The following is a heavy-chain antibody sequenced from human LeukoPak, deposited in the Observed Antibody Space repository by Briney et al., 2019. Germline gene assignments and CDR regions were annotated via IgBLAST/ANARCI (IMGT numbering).Heavy chain of an antibody. D-gene: IGHD3-22*01. CDR1: GASISSGLYY. J-gene: IGHJ4*02. Sequence: SETLSLTCTVSGASISSGLYYWNWIRQPAGKGLEWIGRIQVSGGTTYSPSLKSRVTISVDTSKNQFSLRLTSVTAADTAVYYCAKDPRGSSGYYLHYWGQGTLVTVSS. CDR2: IQVSGGT. V-gene: IGHV4-61*02. CDR3: AKDPRGSSGYYLHY.